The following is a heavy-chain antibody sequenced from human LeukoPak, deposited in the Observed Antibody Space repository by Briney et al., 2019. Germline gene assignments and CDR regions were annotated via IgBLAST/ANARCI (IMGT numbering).Heavy chain of an antibody. J-gene: IGHJ4*02. D-gene: IGHD4-17*01. V-gene: IGHV3-21*01. CDR1: GFTFSTYS. CDR3: ARDTRVATVRSYYFDY. Sequence: GSLRLSCAASGFTFSTYSMNWVRQAPGEGLEWVSSITSSSSYIHYADSVKGRFTISRDNAKNSLYLQMNSLRAEDTAVYYCARDTRVATVRSYYFDYWGQGTLVTVSS. CDR2: ITSSSSYI.